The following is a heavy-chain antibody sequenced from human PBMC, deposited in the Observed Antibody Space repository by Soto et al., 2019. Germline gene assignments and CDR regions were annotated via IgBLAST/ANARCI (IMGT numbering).Heavy chain of an antibody. CDR1: GGSISDDTYY. CDR3: ARHPTVTEYYFDY. Sequence: PSETLSLTCTVSGGSISDDTYYWGWIRQPPGKGLEWIGNMYYSGSSNYNPSLKSRVTISVDTSKNQFSLKLSSVTAADTAVYYCARHPTVTEYYFDYWGQGTLVTVSS. D-gene: IGHD4-17*01. V-gene: IGHV4-39*01. CDR2: MYYSGSS. J-gene: IGHJ4*02.